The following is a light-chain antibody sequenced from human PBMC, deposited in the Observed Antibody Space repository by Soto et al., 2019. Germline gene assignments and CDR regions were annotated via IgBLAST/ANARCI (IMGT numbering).Light chain of an antibody. CDR2: GNT. Sequence: QSVLTQPPSVSGAPGQRVTISCTGSSSNIGAGYDVHWYQQLPGTAPKLLIYGNTNRPSGVPDRFSGSKSGTSVSLAITGLQAEDEADYYCHSYDSSLSGSVFGGGTKLTVL. CDR3: HSYDSSLSGSV. V-gene: IGLV1-40*01. J-gene: IGLJ3*02. CDR1: SSNIGAGYD.